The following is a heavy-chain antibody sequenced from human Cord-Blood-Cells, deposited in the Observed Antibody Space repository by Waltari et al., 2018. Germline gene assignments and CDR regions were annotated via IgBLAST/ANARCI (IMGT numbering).Heavy chain of an antibody. V-gene: IGHV3-15*01. D-gene: IGHD3-10*01. CDR2: IKSKTDGGTT. CDR3: TTDLDTMVRGVDY. J-gene: IGHJ4*02. Sequence: EVQLVESGGGWVKPGGSLRLSCAASGFTLSNAWMSWVRQAPGKGLEWVGRIKSKTDGGTTDYAAPVKGRFTISRDDSKNTLYLQMNSLKTEDTAVYYCTTDLDTMVRGVDYWGQGTLVTVSS. CDR1: GFTLSNAW.